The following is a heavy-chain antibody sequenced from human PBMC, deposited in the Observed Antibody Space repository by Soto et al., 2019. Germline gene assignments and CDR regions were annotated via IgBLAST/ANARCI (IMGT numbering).Heavy chain of an antibody. CDR3: ARSAVTTQNKYYFDY. CDR2: INHSGST. J-gene: IGHJ4*02. Sequence: SETLSLTCAVYGGSFSGYYWSWIRQPPGKGLEWIGEINHSGSTNYNPSLKSRVTISVDTSKNQFSLKLSSVTAADTAVYYCARSAVTTQNKYYFDYWGQGTLVTVSS. CDR1: GGSFSGYY. V-gene: IGHV4-34*01. D-gene: IGHD4-17*01.